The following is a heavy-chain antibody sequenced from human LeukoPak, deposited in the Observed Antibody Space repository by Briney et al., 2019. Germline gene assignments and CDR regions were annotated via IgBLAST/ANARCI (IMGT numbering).Heavy chain of an antibody. Sequence: SETLSLTCAVYGGSFSGYYWSWIRQPPGKGLEWIGEINHSGSTNYNPSLKSRVTISVDTSKNQFSLKLSSVTAADTAVYYCARGGRGTNALPRYSYFPYWGQGTLVTVSS. J-gene: IGHJ4*02. CDR2: INHSGST. CDR3: ARGGRGTNALPRYSYFPY. D-gene: IGHD5-18*01. CDR1: GGSFSGYY. V-gene: IGHV4-34*01.